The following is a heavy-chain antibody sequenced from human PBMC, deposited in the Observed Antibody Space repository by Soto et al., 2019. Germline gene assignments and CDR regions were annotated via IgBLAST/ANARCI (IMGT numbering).Heavy chain of an antibody. V-gene: IGHV1-69*13. J-gene: IGHJ5*02. Sequence: ASVKVSCKASGGTFGRYAIRWVRQAPGQGLEWMGGIIPIFGTTNYAQKFQGRVMITADVSATTAYMELSSLRSEDTAVYYCARDPWGQLDPAGPFDPWGQGTLVTVSS. CDR2: IIPIFGTT. D-gene: IGHD6-6*01. CDR1: GGTFGRYA. CDR3: ARDPWGQLDPAGPFDP.